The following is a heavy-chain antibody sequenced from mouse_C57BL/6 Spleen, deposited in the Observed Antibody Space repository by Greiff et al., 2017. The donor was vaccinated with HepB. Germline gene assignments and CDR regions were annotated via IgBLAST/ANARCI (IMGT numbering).Heavy chain of an antibody. CDR3: AREYYYGSSSFAY. Sequence: QVQLQQPGAELVKPGASVKLSCKASGYTFTSYWMHWVKQRPGQGLEWIGMIHPNSGSTNYNEKFKSKATLTVDKSSSTAYMQLSSLTSEDSAVYYCAREYYYGSSSFAYWGQGTLVTVSA. V-gene: IGHV1-64*01. D-gene: IGHD1-1*01. CDR1: GYTFTSYW. J-gene: IGHJ3*01. CDR2: IHPNSGST.